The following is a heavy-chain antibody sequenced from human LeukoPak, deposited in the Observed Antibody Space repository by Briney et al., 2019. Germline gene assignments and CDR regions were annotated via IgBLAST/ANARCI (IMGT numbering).Heavy chain of an antibody. J-gene: IGHJ5*02. CDR2: IYYSGST. V-gene: IGHV4-59*01. CDR3: ARRESSSGWSWFDP. Sequence: KASETLSLTCTVSGGSISSYYWSWIRQPPGKGLEWIGYIYYSGSTNYNPSLKSRVTISVDTSKNQFSLKLSSVTAADTAVYYCARRESSSGWSWFDPWGQGTLVTVSS. CDR1: GGSISSYY. D-gene: IGHD6-19*01.